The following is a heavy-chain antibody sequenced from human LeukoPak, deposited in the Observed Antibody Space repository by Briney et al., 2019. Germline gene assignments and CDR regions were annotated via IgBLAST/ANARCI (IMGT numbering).Heavy chain of an antibody. Sequence: GGSLRLSCAASGFTFSIYNMNWVRQAPGKGLEWVSYISSSSSVIYYADSVKGRFTISRDNSKNTLYLQMNSLRAEDTAVYYCARGSSGAVAGLIDYWGQGTLVTVSS. D-gene: IGHD6-19*01. CDR1: GFTFSIYN. V-gene: IGHV3-48*01. CDR3: ARGSSGAVAGLIDY. CDR2: ISSSSSVI. J-gene: IGHJ4*02.